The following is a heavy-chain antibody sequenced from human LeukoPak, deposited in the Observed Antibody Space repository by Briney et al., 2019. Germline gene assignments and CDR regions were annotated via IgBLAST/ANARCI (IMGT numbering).Heavy chain of an antibody. D-gene: IGHD3-10*01. CDR1: GGSFSGYY. CDR3: ARLGLWFGELGCGY. V-gene: IGHV4-34*01. Sequence: SETLSLTCAVYGGSFSGYYWSWIRQPPGKGLEWIGEINHSGSTNYNPSLKSRVTISVDTSKNQFSLKLSSVTAADTAVYYCARLGLWFGELGCGYWGQGTLVTVSS. CDR2: INHSGST. J-gene: IGHJ4*02.